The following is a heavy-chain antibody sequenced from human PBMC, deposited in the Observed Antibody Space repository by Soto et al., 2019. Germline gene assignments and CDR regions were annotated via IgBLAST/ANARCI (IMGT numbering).Heavy chain of an antibody. CDR2: INPSGGST. CDR3: ARDIETYYYDSSGYSNDAFDI. J-gene: IGHJ3*02. CDR1: GYTFTSYY. V-gene: IGHV1-46*01. Sequence: QVQLVQSGAEVKKPGASVKVSCKASGYTFTSYYMHWVRQAPGQGLEWMGIINPSGGSTSYAQKLQGRVTMTRDTSTSTVYMELSSLRSEDTAVYYCARDIETYYYDSSGYSNDAFDIWGQGTMVTVSS. D-gene: IGHD3-22*01.